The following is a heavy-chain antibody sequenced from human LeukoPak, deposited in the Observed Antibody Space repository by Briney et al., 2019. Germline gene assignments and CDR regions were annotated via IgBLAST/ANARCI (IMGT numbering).Heavy chain of an antibody. J-gene: IGHJ3*02. CDR3: ARGTSSWYFGTDAFDI. CDR1: GGSFSGYY. Sequence: PSETLSLTCAVYGGSFSGYYWSWIRQPPGKGLEWIGEINHSGSTNYNPSLKSRVTISVDTSKNQFSLKLSSVTAAVTAVYYCARGTSSWYFGTDAFDIWGQGTMVTVSS. CDR2: INHSGST. D-gene: IGHD6-13*01. V-gene: IGHV4-34*01.